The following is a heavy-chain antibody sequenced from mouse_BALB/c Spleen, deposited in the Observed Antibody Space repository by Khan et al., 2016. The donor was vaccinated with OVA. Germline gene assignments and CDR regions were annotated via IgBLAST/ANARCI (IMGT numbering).Heavy chain of an antibody. CDR1: GFTFSNFW. J-gene: IGHJ3*01. CDR2: IRLRSNNYAT. V-gene: IGHV6-6*02. Sequence: EVQLEESGGGLVQPGGSMKLSCVASGFTFSNFWMNWVRQSPEKGLEWVAEIRLRSNNYATHYAESVKGRFTISRDDSNSSVNLQMNNLRAEDTGSYYCSRPGGYYAWLAYWGQGTLGTVSA. CDR3: SRPGGYYAWLAY. D-gene: IGHD2-3*01.